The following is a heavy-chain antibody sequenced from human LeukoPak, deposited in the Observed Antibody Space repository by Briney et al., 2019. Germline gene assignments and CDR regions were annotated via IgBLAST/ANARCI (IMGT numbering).Heavy chain of an antibody. J-gene: IGHJ4*02. CDR3: ARRGTGRVLPAAIQN. D-gene: IGHD2-2*02. CDR1: GGSISSSGYY. V-gene: IGHV4-39*01. Sequence: PSETLSLTRTVSGGSISSSGYYWGWIRQPPGKGLEWIGYIHYTGSTDYNPSLNSRVTISVDTSKNQFSLKLSSVTAADTAVYYCARRGTGRVLPAAIQNWGQGTLVTVSP. CDR2: IHYTGST.